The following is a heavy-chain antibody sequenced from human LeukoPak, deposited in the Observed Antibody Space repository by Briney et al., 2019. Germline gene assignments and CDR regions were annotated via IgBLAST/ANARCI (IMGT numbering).Heavy chain of an antibody. J-gene: IGHJ6*03. CDR3: AKDSNYNLYYYMDV. V-gene: IGHV3-30*02. D-gene: IGHD4-11*01. Sequence: GGSLRLSCAASGFTFSSYGMHWVRQAPGKGLEWVAFIRYDGSNKYYADSVKGRFTISGDNSKNTLYLQMNSLRAEDTAVYYCAKDSNYNLYYYMDVWGKGTTVTVSS. CDR1: GFTFSSYG. CDR2: IRYDGSNK.